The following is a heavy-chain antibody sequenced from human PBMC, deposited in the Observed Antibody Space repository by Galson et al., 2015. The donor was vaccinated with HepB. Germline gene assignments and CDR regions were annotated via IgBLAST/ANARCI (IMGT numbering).Heavy chain of an antibody. J-gene: IGHJ5*02. D-gene: IGHD3-3*01. CDR2: IKRDGSEK. CDR1: GFTFSSYW. CDR3: ARGSPTIFGVVIGYGWFDP. V-gene: IGHV3-7*01. Sequence: SLRLSCAASGFTFSSYWMSWVRQAPGKGLEWVANIKRDGSEKYYVDSVKGRFTISRDNAKNSLYLQMNSLRAEDTAVYYCARGSPTIFGVVIGYGWFDPWGQGTLVTVSS.